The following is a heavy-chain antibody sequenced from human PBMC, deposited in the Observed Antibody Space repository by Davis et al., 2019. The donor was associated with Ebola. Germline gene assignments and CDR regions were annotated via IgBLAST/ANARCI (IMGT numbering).Heavy chain of an antibody. CDR2: IIPIFGTA. D-gene: IGHD6-19*01. CDR3: ASRLTWDYYYYMDV. V-gene: IGHV1-69*13. CDR1: GGTFSSYA. J-gene: IGHJ6*03. Sequence: SVKVSCKASGGTFSSYAISWVRQAPGQGLEWMGGIIPIFGTANYAQKFQGRVTITADESTSTAYMELSSLRSEDTAVYYCASRLTWDYYYYMDVWGKGTTVTVSS.